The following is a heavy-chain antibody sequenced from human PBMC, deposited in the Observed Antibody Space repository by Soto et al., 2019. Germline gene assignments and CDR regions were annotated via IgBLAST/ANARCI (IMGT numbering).Heavy chain of an antibody. J-gene: IGHJ6*02. Sequence: QVQLQESGPGLVKPSETLSLSCTVSGGSFTSYYWGWIRQPPGKEMEWIGYVHHSWGSAYNPSLQRRVAISLDTSKSQFSLKVTSVTATDTALYYCARQGFGPLHGLVDVWGQGTTVIVSS. CDR2: VHHSWGS. D-gene: IGHD3-10*01. V-gene: IGHV4-59*08. CDR1: GGSFTSYY. CDR3: ARQGFGPLHGLVDV.